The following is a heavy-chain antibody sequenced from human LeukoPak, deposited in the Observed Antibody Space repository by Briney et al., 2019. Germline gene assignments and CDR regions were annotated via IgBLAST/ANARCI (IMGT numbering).Heavy chain of an antibody. CDR2: IYYSGST. V-gene: IGHV4-39*07. J-gene: IGHJ4*02. CDR3: ARGYYYDSSGYFDY. CDR1: GGSISSSSYY. Sequence: SETLSLTCTVSGGSISSSSYYWGWIRQPPGKGLEWIGSIYYSGSTYYNPSLKSRVTISVDTSKNQFSLKLSSVTAADTAVYYCARGYYYDSSGYFDYWGQGTLVTVSS. D-gene: IGHD3-22*01.